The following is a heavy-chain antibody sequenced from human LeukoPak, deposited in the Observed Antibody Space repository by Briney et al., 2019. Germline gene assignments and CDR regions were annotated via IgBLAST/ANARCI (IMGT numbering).Heavy chain of an antibody. CDR3: ARNYYDILTGVRN. D-gene: IGHD3-9*01. Sequence: GGSLRLSCAASGFTVSSNYMSWVRQAPGKGLEWVSVISSGGSTYYADSVKGRFTISRDNSKNTLYLQMNSLRAEDTAVYYCARNYYDILTGVRNWGQRPLVTVSS. J-gene: IGHJ4*02. CDR1: GFTVSSNY. CDR2: ISSGGST. V-gene: IGHV3-53*01.